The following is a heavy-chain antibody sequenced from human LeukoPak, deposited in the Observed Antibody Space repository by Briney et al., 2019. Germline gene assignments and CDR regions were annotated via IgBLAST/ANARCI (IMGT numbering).Heavy chain of an antibody. V-gene: IGHV4-4*07. CDR3: ASGRKSGYPSFGGMDV. J-gene: IGHJ6*02. D-gene: IGHD5-12*01. Sequence: SETLSLTCTVSGGSISSYYWSWIRQPAGKGLEWIGRIYTSGSTNYNPSLKSRVTMSVDTSKNQFSLKLSSVTAADTAVYYCASGRKSGYPSFGGMDVWGQGTTVTGSS. CDR1: GGSISSYY. CDR2: IYTSGST.